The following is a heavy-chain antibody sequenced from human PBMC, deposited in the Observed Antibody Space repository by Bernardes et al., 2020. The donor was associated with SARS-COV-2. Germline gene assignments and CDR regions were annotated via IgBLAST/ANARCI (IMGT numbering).Heavy chain of an antibody. J-gene: IGHJ6*02. CDR1: GGSISSYY. D-gene: IGHD3-16*01. V-gene: IGHV4-59*01. CDR3: ARDRSTLGNGMDV. CDR2: IYYSEST. Sequence: SETLSPTCTVSGGSISSYYWSWIRQPPGKGLEWIGYIYYSESTNYNPSLKSRVTISVDTSKNQFSLKLSSVTAADTAVYYCARDRSTLGNGMDVWGQGTTVTVSS.